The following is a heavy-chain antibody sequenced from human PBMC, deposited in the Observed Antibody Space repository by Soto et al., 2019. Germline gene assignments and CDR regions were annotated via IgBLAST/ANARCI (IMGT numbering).Heavy chain of an antibody. V-gene: IGHV4-31*03. J-gene: IGHJ5*02. D-gene: IGHD3-10*01. Sequence: QVQLQESGPGLVKPSQTLSLTCTVSGGSISSGGYYWSWIRQHPGKGLEWIGYIYYSGSTYYNTSLKSRVTISVDTSKNQFTLKLSAVTAADTAVYYCARDRGWFGELLGRYWFDPWGQGTLVTVSS. CDR1: GGSISSGGYY. CDR2: IYYSGST. CDR3: ARDRGWFGELLGRYWFDP.